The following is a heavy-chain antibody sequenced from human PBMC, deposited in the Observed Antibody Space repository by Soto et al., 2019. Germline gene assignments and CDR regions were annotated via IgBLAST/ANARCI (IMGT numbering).Heavy chain of an antibody. CDR3: ARIQQFARKEQGDDY. V-gene: IGHV1-69*02. CDR2: IIPILGIA. CDR1: GGTFSSYT. D-gene: IGHD6-6*01. J-gene: IGHJ4*02. Sequence: QVQLVQSGAEVKKPGSSVKVSCKASGGTFSSYTIRWVRQAPGQGLEWMGRIIPILGIANYAQKFQGRVTITADKSTSTAYMELGSLRSADTAVYYCARIQQFARKEQGDDYWGQGTLVTVSS.